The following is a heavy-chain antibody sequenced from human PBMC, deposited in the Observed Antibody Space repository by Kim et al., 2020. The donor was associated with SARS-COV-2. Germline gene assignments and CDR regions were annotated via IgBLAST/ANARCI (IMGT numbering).Heavy chain of an antibody. V-gene: IGHV4-31*03. D-gene: IGHD3-3*01. CDR3: ARGITIFGVGTNGMDV. Sequence: SETLSLTCTVSGGSISSGGYYWSWIRQHPGKGLEWIGYIYCSGSTYYNPSLKSRVTISVDTSKNQFSLKLSSGTAAATAVYYCARGITIFGVGTNGMDVWGQGTTVTVSS. J-gene: IGHJ6*02. CDR1: GGSISSGGYY. CDR2: IYCSGST.